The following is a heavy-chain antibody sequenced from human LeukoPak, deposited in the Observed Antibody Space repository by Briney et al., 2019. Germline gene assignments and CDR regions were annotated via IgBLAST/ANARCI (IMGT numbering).Heavy chain of an antibody. CDR2: IRSKANSYAT. CDR3: TRHYLLGGGIAYFDY. J-gene: IGHJ4*02. Sequence: GGSLSLSCAASGFTFSGSAMHWFRQASGKGLEWVGRIRSKANSYATAYAASVKGRFTISRDDSKNTAYLQMSSLKTEDTAVYYCTRHYLLGGGIAYFDYWGQGTLVTVSS. CDR1: GFTFSGSA. D-gene: IGHD2-15*01. V-gene: IGHV3-73*01.